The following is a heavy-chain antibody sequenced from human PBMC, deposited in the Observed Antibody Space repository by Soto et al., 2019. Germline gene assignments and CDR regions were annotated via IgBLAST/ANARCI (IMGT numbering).Heavy chain of an antibody. V-gene: IGHV1-24*01. CDR3: AATTVTPRYGMDV. D-gene: IGHD4-17*01. CDR1: GYTLTELS. CDR2: FDPEDGET. Sequence: QVQLVQSGAEVKKPGASVKVSCKVSGYTLTELSMHWVRQAPGKGLEWMGGFDPEDGETIYAQKFQGRVTMPEDTSTDTAYMELSSLRSEDTAVYYCAATTVTPRYGMDVWGQGTTVTVSS. J-gene: IGHJ6*02.